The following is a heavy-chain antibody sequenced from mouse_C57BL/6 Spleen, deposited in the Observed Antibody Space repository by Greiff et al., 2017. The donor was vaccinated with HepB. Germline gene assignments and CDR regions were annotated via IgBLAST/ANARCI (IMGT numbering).Heavy chain of an antibody. CDR3: ARRTEGYFDY. J-gene: IGHJ2*01. Sequence: VQLQQSGAELVRPGSSVKLSCKASGYTFTSYWMHWVKQRPIQGLEWIGNIDPSDSETHYNQKFKDKATLTVDKSSSTAYMQLSSLTSEDSAVYYWARRTEGYFDYWGQGTTLTVSS. CDR2: IDPSDSET. V-gene: IGHV1-52*01. CDR1: GYTFTSYW.